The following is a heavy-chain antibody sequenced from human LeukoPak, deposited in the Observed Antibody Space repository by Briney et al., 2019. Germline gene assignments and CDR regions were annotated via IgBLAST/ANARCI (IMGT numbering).Heavy chain of an antibody. CDR1: GGSFSGYY. D-gene: IGHD5-24*01. CDR2: INHSGST. Sequence: SETLSLTCAVYGGSFSGYYWSWIRQPPGKGLECIGEINHSGSTNYNPSLKSRVTISVDTSKNQFSLKLSSVTAADTAVYYCARGLALSRWLQGSWGQGTLVTVSS. CDR3: ARGLALSRWLQGS. V-gene: IGHV4-34*01. J-gene: IGHJ4*02.